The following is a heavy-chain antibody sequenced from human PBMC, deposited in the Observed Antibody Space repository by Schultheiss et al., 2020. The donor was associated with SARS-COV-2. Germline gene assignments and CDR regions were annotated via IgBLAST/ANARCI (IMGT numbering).Heavy chain of an antibody. CDR1: GASVSSTSYY. D-gene: IGHD1-26*01. V-gene: IGHV4-61*03. CDR2: TYYTGIT. J-gene: IGHJ6*02. Sequence: SQTLSLTCTVSGASVSSTSYYWGWIRQPPGKGLEWIGATYYTGITNLNPALRSRVTLSLDTSKRHTYLRLTSVTAADTAVYFCARRSTRGLDVWGQGTTVTVSS. CDR3: ARRSTRGLDV.